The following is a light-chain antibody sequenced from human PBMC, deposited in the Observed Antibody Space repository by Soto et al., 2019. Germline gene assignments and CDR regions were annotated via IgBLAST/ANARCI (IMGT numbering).Light chain of an antibody. CDR1: QGIRNG. V-gene: IGKV1-6*01. Sequence: AIQMTQSPSSLSASVGDRVTITCRASQGIRNGLGWYQQKPGKAPKLLIFAASSLQSGVPSRFSGSGSGTDFTLTISSLQPEDSATYYCLHDYNFPLTFGGGTKVEIK. CDR3: LHDYNFPLT. J-gene: IGKJ4*01. CDR2: AAS.